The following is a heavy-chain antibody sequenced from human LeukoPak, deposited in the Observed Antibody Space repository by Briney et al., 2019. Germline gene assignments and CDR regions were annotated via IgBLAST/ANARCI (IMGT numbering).Heavy chain of an antibody. CDR1: GGSFSGHY. D-gene: IGHD1-20*01. V-gene: IGHV4-34*01. Sequence: PSETLSLTCAVYGGSFSGHYWSWIRQPPGKGLEWIGEINHSGTTNYNPSLKSRVTISVDTSKNQFSLKLSSVTAADTAVYYCARVGYNWNQSNDYWGQGTLVTVSS. J-gene: IGHJ4*02. CDR3: ARVGYNWNQSNDY. CDR2: INHSGTT.